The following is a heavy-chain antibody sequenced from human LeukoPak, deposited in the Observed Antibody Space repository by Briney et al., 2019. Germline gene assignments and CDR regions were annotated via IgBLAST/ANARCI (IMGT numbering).Heavy chain of an antibody. CDR3: ARWRVRSSSGWYVKATEFDY. V-gene: IGHV1-3*01. CDR2: INVGNGNT. Sequence: ASVKVSCKASGYTFTSYAMHWVRQAPGQRLEWMGWINVGNGNTKYSQEFQGRVTISRDTSASTAYMELRSLRSDDTAVYYCARWRVRSSSGWYVKATEFDYWGQGTLVTVSS. J-gene: IGHJ4*02. CDR1: GYTFTSYA. D-gene: IGHD6-19*01.